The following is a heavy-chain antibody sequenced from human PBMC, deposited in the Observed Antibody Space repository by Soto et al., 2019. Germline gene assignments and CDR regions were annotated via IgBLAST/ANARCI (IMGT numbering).Heavy chain of an antibody. J-gene: IGHJ4*02. CDR2: IYYSGST. Sequence: QLQLQESGPGLVKPSETLSLTCTVSGGSISSSSYYWGWIRQPPGKGLEWIGSIYYSGSTYYNPSLESRVTISVDTSKNQLSLKLSSVTAADTAVYYCARHKAGVLWFGELFDYWGQGTLVTVSS. D-gene: IGHD3-10*01. V-gene: IGHV4-39*01. CDR1: GGSISSSSYY. CDR3: ARHKAGVLWFGELFDY.